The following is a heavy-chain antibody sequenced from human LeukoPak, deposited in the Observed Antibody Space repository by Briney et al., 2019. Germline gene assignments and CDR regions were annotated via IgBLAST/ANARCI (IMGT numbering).Heavy chain of an antibody. CDR1: GGSISSGSYY. V-gene: IGHV4-39*07. CDR2: IYYSGST. CDR3: AAGYSSGWWKGYNWFDP. D-gene: IGHD6-19*01. Sequence: SETLSLTCTVSGGSISSGSYYWGWIRQPPGKGLEWIGSIYYSGSTYYNPSLKSRVTISVDTSKNQFSLKLSSVTAADTAVYYCAAGYSSGWWKGYNWFDPWGQGTLVTVSS. J-gene: IGHJ5*02.